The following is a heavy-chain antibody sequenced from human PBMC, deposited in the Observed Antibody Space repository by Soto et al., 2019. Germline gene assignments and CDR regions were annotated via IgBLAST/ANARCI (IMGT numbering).Heavy chain of an antibody. CDR3: ARPPTAYGGNDAFDI. CDR2: IWYDGSNK. CDR1: GFTVSSYG. J-gene: IGHJ3*02. V-gene: IGHV3-33*01. D-gene: IGHD4-17*01. Sequence: GGLRLSGAASGFTVSSYGMHWVLQAPGKGLEWVAVIWYDGSNKYYADSAKGRFTISRDNSKNTLYLQMNSLRAEDTAVYYCARPPTAYGGNDAFDIWGQGTMVTVSS.